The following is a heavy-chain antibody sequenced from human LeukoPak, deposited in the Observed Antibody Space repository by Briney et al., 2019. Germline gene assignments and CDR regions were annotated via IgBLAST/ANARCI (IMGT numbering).Heavy chain of an antibody. J-gene: IGHJ6*03. CDR1: GFTFSSYG. V-gene: IGHV3-33*06. CDR2: IWYDGSKK. CDR3: AKDGGYYYMDV. Sequence: GGSLRLSCAASGFTFSSYGMHWVRQAPGKGLEWVAVIWYDGSKKYYADSVKGRFTISRDNSKNTLYLQMNSLRAEDTAVYYCAKDGGYYYMDVWGKGTTVTVSS. D-gene: IGHD3-3*01.